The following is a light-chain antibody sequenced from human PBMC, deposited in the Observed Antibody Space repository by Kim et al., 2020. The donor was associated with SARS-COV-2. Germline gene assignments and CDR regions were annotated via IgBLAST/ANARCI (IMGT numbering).Light chain of an antibody. CDR2: DAS. CDR1: QSVSSY. CDR3: QQRSNWPT. J-gene: IGKJ4*01. Sequence: LSLSPGERATLACRASQSVSSYLAWYQQKPGQAPRLLIYDASNRATGIPARFSGSGSGTDFTLTISSLEPEDFAVYYCQQRSNWPTFGGGTKVEI. V-gene: IGKV3-11*01.